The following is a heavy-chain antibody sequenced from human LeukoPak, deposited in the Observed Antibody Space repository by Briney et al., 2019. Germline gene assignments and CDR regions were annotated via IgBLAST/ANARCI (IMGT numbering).Heavy chain of an antibody. CDR3: AREGSMTARPFVSIDY. V-gene: IGHV4-4*07. Sequence: KPSETLSLTRTVSGGSISSYYWSWVRQPAGKGLEWIGRIHTSGSVDYNPSLKSRVTMSVDTSKNQFSLRLSSVTAADTAMYYCAREGSMTARPFVSIDYWGQGTLVTVSS. CDR1: GGSISSYY. J-gene: IGHJ4*02. CDR2: IHTSGSV. D-gene: IGHD6-6*01.